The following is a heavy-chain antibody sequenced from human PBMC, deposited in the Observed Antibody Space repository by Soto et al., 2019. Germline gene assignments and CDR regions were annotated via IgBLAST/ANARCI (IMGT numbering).Heavy chain of an antibody. Sequence: EVQLLESGGGLVQPGGSLRLSCAASGFTFSSYAMSWVRQAPGKGLEWVSAISGSGGSTYYADSVKGRFTISRDNSKNKVYLKMNSVGAEDKAVYYCAKEVSDYGDVTSPYYYYYMDGWGKGTTVTVSS. J-gene: IGHJ6*03. V-gene: IGHV3-23*01. CDR1: GFTFSSYA. D-gene: IGHD4-17*01. CDR3: AKEVSDYGDVTSPYYYYYMDG. CDR2: ISGSGGST.